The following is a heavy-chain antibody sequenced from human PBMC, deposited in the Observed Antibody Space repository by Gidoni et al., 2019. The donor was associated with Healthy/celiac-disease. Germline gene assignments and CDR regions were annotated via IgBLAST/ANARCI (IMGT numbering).Heavy chain of an antibody. D-gene: IGHD2-2*01. CDR2: ISGSGGST. Sequence: EVQLLESGGGLVQPGGSMRLSCAASGFTFSSYDMRWVRQAPGKGLECVSSISGSGGSTYYADSVKGRFTISRDNSKNTLYLQMNSLRAEDTAVYYCAKDRGYCSSTSCPGSRFDPWGQGTLVTVSS. CDR3: AKDRGYCSSTSCPGSRFDP. CDR1: GFTFSSYD. V-gene: IGHV3-23*01. J-gene: IGHJ5*02.